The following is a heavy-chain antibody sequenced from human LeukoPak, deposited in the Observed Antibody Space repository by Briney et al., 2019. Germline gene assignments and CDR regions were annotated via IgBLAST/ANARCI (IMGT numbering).Heavy chain of an antibody. CDR3: AIDPQWLRTSEYCQH. J-gene: IGHJ1*01. CDR2: ISGSGGST. Sequence: GGSLRLSCAASGFTFSSYAMSWVRQAPGKGLGWVSPISGSGGSTYYADSVKGRFTISRDNYKNTLYLQMNSLRAEDTAVYYCAIDPQWLRTSEYCQHWGQGRVVTVSS. CDR1: GFTFSSYA. V-gene: IGHV3-23*01. D-gene: IGHD6-19*01.